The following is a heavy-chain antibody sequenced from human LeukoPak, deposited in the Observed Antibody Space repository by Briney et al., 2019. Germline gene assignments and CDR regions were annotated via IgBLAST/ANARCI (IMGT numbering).Heavy chain of an antibody. J-gene: IGHJ4*02. CDR2: IKQDGSEK. CDR1: GFTFNSYW. CDR3: ASSKDFYLDY. Sequence: GGSLRLSCAASGFTFNSYWMSWVRQAPGKGLEWVANIKQDGSEKYYVDSVKGRFTISRDNAKKSLYLQINSLRAEDTAVYYCASSKDFYLDYWGQGTLVTVSS. V-gene: IGHV3-7*03.